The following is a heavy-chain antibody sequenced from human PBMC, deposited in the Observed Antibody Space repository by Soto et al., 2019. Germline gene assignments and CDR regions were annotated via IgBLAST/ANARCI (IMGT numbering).Heavy chain of an antibody. CDR2: IWYDGSNK. D-gene: IGHD1-26*01. CDR3: ARGRSIVGATPPPVW. Sequence: QVQLVESGGGVVQPGRSLRLSCAASGFTFSSYGMHWVRQAPGKGLEWVAVIWYDGSNKYYADSVKGRFTISRDNSKNTLYLEMDRLRGEDTAVFYWARGRSIVGATPPPVWWGQGTLVTVSS. V-gene: IGHV3-33*01. CDR1: GFTFSSYG. J-gene: IGHJ4*02.